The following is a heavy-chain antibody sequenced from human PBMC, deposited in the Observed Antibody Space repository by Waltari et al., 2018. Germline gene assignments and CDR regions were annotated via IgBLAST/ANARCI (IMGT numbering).Heavy chain of an antibody. J-gene: IGHJ3*02. V-gene: IGHV3-9*01. CDR3: AKDISFYDSGAGAFDI. D-gene: IGHD3-22*01. CDR1: GFTFDDYA. Sequence: EVQLVESGGGLVQPGRSLRLSCAASGFTFDDYAMHWVRQAPGKGLEWVSGISWNSGSIGYADSVKGRFTISRDNAKNSLYLQMNSLRAEDTALYYCAKDISFYDSGAGAFDIWGQGIMVTVSS. CDR2: ISWNSGSI.